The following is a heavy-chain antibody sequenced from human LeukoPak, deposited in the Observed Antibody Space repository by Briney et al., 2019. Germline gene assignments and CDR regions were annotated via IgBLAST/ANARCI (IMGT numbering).Heavy chain of an antibody. CDR2: ITPILGIA. V-gene: IGHV1-69*04. D-gene: IGHD5-18*01. CDR3: ARDTIVDTARVFDY. J-gene: IGHJ4*02. CDR1: GGTFSIYA. Sequence: SVKVSCKSSGGTFSIYAISWVRQAPGQGLEWMGRITPILGIANYAQKFQGRVTITADKSTSTAYMELSSLRSEDTAVYYCARDTIVDTARVFDYWGQGTLVTVSS.